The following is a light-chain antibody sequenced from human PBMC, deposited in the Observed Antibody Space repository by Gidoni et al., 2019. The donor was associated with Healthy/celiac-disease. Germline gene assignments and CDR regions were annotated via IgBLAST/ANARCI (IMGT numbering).Light chain of an antibody. Sequence: EIVLTQSPATLSLSPGERATLSCRASQSVSSYLAWYQQKPGQAPRLLIYDASTRATGIPARFSGSGSGTDFTLTISSLEPEDFAVYYCQQRSNWRRTFXXXTKLEIK. CDR2: DAS. J-gene: IGKJ2*01. CDR3: QQRSNWRRT. V-gene: IGKV3-11*01. CDR1: QSVSSY.